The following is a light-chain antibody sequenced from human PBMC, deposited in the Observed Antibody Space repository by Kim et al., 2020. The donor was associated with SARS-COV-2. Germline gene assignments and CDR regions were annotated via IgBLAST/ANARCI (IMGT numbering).Light chain of an antibody. CDR2: GAS. V-gene: IGKV3-15*01. CDR1: QSVSSN. J-gene: IGKJ2*01. Sequence: EIVMTQSPATLSVSPGERATLSCRASQSVSSNLAWYQQKPGQAPRLLIYGASTRATGIPARFSGSGSGTEFTLTISSLQSEDFAVYYCQQYNNLPTENTLGQGTKLEI. CDR3: QQYNNLPTENT.